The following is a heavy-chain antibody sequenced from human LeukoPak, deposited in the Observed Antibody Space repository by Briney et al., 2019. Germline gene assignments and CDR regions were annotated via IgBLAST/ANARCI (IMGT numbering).Heavy chain of an antibody. J-gene: IGHJ5*02. CDR3: ARESRSVLWFGELVFDP. Sequence: ASVKVSCKASGYTFTGYYMHWVRQAPGQGLEWMGWINPNSGGTNYAQKFQGRVTMTSDTSISTAYMELSRLRSDDTAVYYCARESRSVLWFGELVFDPWGQGTLVTVSS. V-gene: IGHV1-2*02. D-gene: IGHD3-10*01. CDR1: GYTFTGYY. CDR2: INPNSGGT.